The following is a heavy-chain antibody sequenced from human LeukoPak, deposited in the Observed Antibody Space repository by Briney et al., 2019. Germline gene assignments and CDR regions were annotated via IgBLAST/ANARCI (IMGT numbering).Heavy chain of an antibody. Sequence: GGSLRLSCAASGFTFSSYGMHWVRQAPGKGLEWVSFIRYDGSNKYYADTVKGRFTISRDNSKNTLYLQMNSLRSEDTAGDYFSARGSGYRFNDWGQRTLVTVSS. CDR3: SARGSGYRFND. D-gene: IGHD6-13*01. CDR2: IRYDGSNK. CDR1: GFTFSSYG. V-gene: IGHV3-30*02. J-gene: IGHJ4*02.